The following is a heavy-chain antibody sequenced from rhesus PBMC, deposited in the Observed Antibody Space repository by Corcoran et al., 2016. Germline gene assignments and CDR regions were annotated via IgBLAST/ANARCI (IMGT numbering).Heavy chain of an antibody. D-gene: IGHD1-44*02. V-gene: IGHV3-103*01. CDR3: AKDVERGVGAGSDY. J-gene: IGHJ4*01. CDR1: GFPFSSYA. Sequence: EVQLVESGGGLAKPGGSLRLSCAASGFPFSSYAMHWVRQAPGTGLELVSGISMGGTTDYADAVKGRVTISRDNSKSTVSLQMNSLRADDTAAYYCAKDVERGVGAGSDYWGQGVLVTVSS. CDR2: ISMGGTT.